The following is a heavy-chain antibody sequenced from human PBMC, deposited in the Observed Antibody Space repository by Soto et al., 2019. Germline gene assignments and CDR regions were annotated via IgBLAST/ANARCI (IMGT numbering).Heavy chain of an antibody. CDR2: IYYSGST. V-gene: IGHV4-59*08. CDR1: GGSISSYY. CDR3: ARHYGSGNELDY. Sequence: PSETLSLTCTVSGGSISSYYWSWIRQPPGKGLEWIGYIYYSGSTNYNPSLKSRVTISVDTSKNQFSLKLSSVTAADTAVYYCARHYGSGNELDYWGQGTLVTVS. D-gene: IGHD3-10*01. J-gene: IGHJ4*02.